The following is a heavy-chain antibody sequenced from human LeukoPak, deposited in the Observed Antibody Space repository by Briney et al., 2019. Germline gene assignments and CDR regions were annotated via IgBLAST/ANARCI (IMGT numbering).Heavy chain of an antibody. CDR3: ARETYYKMDV. D-gene: IGHD2-21*01. CDR2: IKQGGAVK. V-gene: IGHV3-7*01. Sequence: GGSLGLSCAASGFTFSSYWVAWVRQAPGKGLEWVANIKQGGAVKYNEDSVKGRFTISRDNAKNSLYLQMNSLRAEDTAVYYCARETYYKMDVWGQGTTVTVSS. CDR1: GFTFSSYW. J-gene: IGHJ6*02.